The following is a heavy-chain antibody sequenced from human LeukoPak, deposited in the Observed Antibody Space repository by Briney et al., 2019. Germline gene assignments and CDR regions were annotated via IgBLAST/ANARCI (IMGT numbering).Heavy chain of an antibody. D-gene: IGHD3-22*01. CDR1: GFTCDDYA. CDR3: AKAIPPFSDSSGPTPLVL. Sequence: PGGSLRFSGAASGFTCDDYAMHWVRQAPGKGLEGVSGISWNSGSIGYADSVKGRFTTSTDNARNPLYLQMNSLRAEDTPLYYCAKAIPPFSDSSGPTPLVLWGPGTLGTVSS. CDR2: ISWNSGSI. J-gene: IGHJ4*01. V-gene: IGHV3-9*01.